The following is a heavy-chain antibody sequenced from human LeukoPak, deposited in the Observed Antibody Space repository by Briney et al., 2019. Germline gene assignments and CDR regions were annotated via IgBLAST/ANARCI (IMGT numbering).Heavy chain of an antibody. Sequence: SETLSLTCGVSGGSITPTNFWSWVRQAPGQGLEWIGEISLSGLTNYNSSLSSRVTISLDRAKNHLSLNLRSVTAADTAIYYCTRENGAFSPFGFWGQGTVVTVSS. CDR2: ISLSGLT. CDR1: GGSITPTNF. V-gene: IGHV4-4*02. CDR3: TRENGAFSPFGF. J-gene: IGHJ4*02. D-gene: IGHD2-8*01.